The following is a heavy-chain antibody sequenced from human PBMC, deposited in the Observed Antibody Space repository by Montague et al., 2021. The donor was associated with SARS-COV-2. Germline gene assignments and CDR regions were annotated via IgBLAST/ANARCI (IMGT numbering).Heavy chain of an antibody. V-gene: IGHV4-31*03. J-gene: IGHJ5*02. Sequence: TLSLTCTVSGDSITSGGYFWNWIRQHPGKGLEYIGTISYSGSTYYXXXLTSRVSISMDTSKNAFSLSLRSVTAADTAVCFCAALGRWGYSNRFHPCGRGTLVTVSS. CDR3: AALGRWGYSNRFHP. CDR2: ISYSGST. D-gene: IGHD4-11*01. CDR1: GDSITSGGYF.